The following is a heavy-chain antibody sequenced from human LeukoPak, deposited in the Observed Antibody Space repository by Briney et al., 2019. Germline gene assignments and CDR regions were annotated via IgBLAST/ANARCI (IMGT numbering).Heavy chain of an antibody. Sequence: VASVKVSCKASGYTFTSYDINWVRQATGQGLEWMGWMNPNSGNTGYAQKFQGRVTITRNTSISTAYMELSSLRSEDTAVYYCARSVSYCYDSSGYYAFDIWGQGTMVTVSS. CDR2: MNPNSGNT. D-gene: IGHD3-22*01. V-gene: IGHV1-8*03. CDR3: ARSVSYCYDSSGYYAFDI. CDR1: GYTFTSYD. J-gene: IGHJ3*02.